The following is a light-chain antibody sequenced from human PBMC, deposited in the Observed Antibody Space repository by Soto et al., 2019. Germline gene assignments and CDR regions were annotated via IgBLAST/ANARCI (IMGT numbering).Light chain of an antibody. CDR2: DHD. Sequence: QAVVTQPPSVSAAPGQKVTISCSGSSSSSHIGHHSVSWYQHLPGTAPKLLIYDHDQRPSGIPARFSGSKSATSATLDITGLQTGDEADYYCGTWDTGLRAYVLGTGTKLTVL. V-gene: IGLV1-51*01. CDR3: GTWDTGLRAYV. CDR1: SSSSHIGHHS. J-gene: IGLJ1*01.